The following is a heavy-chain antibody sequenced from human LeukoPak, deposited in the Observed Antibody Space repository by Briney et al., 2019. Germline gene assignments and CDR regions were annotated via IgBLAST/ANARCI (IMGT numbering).Heavy chain of an antibody. CDR3: AKEPRTYRWGYFDY. Sequence: GGSLRLSCAASGVTFSSYATSWVRQAPGKGLEWVSAISGSGGSTYYADSVRGRFTISRDNSKNTLYLQMNSLRAEDTAVYYCAKEPRTYRWGYFDYWGQGTLVTVSS. J-gene: IGHJ4*02. CDR1: GVTFSSYA. V-gene: IGHV3-23*01. D-gene: IGHD3-16*01. CDR2: ISGSGGST.